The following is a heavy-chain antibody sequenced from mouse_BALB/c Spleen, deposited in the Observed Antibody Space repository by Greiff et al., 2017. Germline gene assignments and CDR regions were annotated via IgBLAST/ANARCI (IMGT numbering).Heavy chain of an antibody. CDR2: INPYNDGT. J-gene: IGHJ4*01. CDR3: GITAYYYAIDY. D-gene: IGHD2-4*01. V-gene: IGHV1-14*01. CDR1: GYTFTSYV. Sequence: EVQLQQSGPELVKPGASVKMSCKASGYTFTSYVMHWVKQKPGQGLEWIGYINPYNDGTKYNEKFKGKATLTSDKSSSPAYMELSSLTSEDSAVYYCGITAYYYAIDYWGQGTSVTVSS.